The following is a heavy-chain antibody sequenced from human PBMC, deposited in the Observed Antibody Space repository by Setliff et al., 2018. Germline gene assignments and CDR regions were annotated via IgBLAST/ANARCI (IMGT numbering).Heavy chain of an antibody. J-gene: IGHJ4*02. V-gene: IGHV4-4*07. CDR3: ARVTYYYDSSGCPDY. CDR2: IYIDGSA. Sequence: SETLSLTCTVSGGSISSYYWSWIRQPAGKGLERIGHIYIDGSANYNPSLKSRVTMSIDTSRNQFSLKLSTVTAADTAVYYCARVTYYYDSSGCPDYWGQGTLVTVSS. D-gene: IGHD3-22*01. CDR1: GGSISSYY.